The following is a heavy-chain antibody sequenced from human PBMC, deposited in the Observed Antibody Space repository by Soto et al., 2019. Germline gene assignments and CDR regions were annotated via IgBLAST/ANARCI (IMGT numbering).Heavy chain of an antibody. J-gene: IGHJ6*02. CDR2: ISSSSTI. Sequence: GGSLRLSCAASGFTFSSYSMNWVRQAPGKGLEWVSYISSSSTIYYADSVKGRFTISRDNAKNSLYLQMNSLRDEDTAVYYCASVHRLYYYYGMDVWGQGTTVTVSS. D-gene: IGHD6-25*01. CDR3: ASVHRLYYYYGMDV. CDR1: GFTFSSYS. V-gene: IGHV3-48*02.